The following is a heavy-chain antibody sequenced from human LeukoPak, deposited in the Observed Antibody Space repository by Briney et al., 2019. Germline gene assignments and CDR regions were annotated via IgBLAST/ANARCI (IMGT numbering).Heavy chain of an antibody. V-gene: IGHV1-69*13. Sequence: GASVKVSCKASGGTFSSYAISWVRQAPGQGLEWMGGIIPIFGTANYAQKFQGRVTITADESTSTAYMELSSLRSEDTAVYYCARDQNIAAAGQTDAFDIWGQGTMVTVSS. CDR1: GGTFSSYA. CDR3: ARDQNIAAAGQTDAFDI. J-gene: IGHJ3*02. D-gene: IGHD6-13*01. CDR2: IIPIFGTA.